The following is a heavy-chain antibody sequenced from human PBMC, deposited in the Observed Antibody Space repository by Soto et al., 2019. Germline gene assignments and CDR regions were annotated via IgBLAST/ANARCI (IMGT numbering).Heavy chain of an antibody. V-gene: IGHV3-73*01. Sequence: GGSLRLACAASGFTLSGFDIHWVRQASGEGLVWVGRIKTKVESYATELAASVKGRFTISRDDPKNTAYLEMNSLKTEDTAVYYCTRRYCSGGGCYSDFDYWGQGTLVTVSS. J-gene: IGHJ4*02. CDR2: IKTKVESYAT. CDR3: TRRYCSGGGCYSDFDY. D-gene: IGHD2-15*01. CDR1: GFTLSGFD.